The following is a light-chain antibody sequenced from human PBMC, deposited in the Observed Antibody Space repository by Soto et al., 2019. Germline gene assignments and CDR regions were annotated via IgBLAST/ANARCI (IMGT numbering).Light chain of an antibody. Sequence: QSALTQPASVSGSPGQSITISCTGTSSDVGGYNYVSWYQQHPGKAPKLMIYDVSNRPSGVSNRFSGSKSGNTASLTISGLQAEDEADYYCSSYTSSSTPLFSGGTKVTVL. CDR1: SSDVGGYNY. CDR3: SSYTSSSTPL. CDR2: DVS. V-gene: IGLV2-14*01. J-gene: IGLJ2*01.